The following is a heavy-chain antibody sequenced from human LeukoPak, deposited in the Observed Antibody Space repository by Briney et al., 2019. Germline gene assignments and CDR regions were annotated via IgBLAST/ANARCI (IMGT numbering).Heavy chain of an antibody. CDR2: IYGSGST. CDR1: GYSISSGYY. D-gene: IGHD3-22*01. V-gene: IGHV4-38-2*02. CDR3: ARVVSLRYYYDSSGYYGAFDI. J-gene: IGHJ3*02. Sequence: PSETLSLSCTVSGYSISSGYYWGWIRQPPGKALEWFGSIYGSGSTYYNPSLKSRVTISVDTSKNKFSLKLSSVTAADTAVYYCARVVSLRYYYDSSGYYGAFDIWGQGTMVTVSS.